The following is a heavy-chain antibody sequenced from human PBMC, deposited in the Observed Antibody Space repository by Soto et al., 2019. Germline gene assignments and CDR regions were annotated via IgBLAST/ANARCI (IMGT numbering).Heavy chain of an antibody. V-gene: IGHV4-31*03. CDR1: GGSISSGGYY. J-gene: IGHJ4*02. CDR3: AREDLSPGTADY. Sequence: QVQLQESGPGLVKPSQTLSLTCTVSGGSISSGGYYWSWIRQHPGKGLEWIGYIYYSGSTYYNPSLKSRVTISVDTSKNQFSLKLSTVTAADTAVYYCAREDLSPGTADYWGQGTLVTVSS. D-gene: IGHD1-26*01. CDR2: IYYSGST.